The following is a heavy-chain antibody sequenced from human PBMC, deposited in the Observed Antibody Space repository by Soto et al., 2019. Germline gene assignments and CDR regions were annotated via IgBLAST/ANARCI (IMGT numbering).Heavy chain of an antibody. V-gene: IGHV4-38-2*01. CDR1: GYSIRSRYS. CDR3: ARVRRKERYFDWPNLDY. CDR2: ISHSGST. D-gene: IGHD3-9*01. J-gene: IGHJ4*02. Sequence: SETLCLTCGVSGYSIRSRYSCGCIRQARVKGLEWIGSISHSGSTYYNPSLKSRVTISVDTSKKQFSLKLTSVTAADTAVYYCARVRRKERYFDWPNLDYWGQGTLVTVSS.